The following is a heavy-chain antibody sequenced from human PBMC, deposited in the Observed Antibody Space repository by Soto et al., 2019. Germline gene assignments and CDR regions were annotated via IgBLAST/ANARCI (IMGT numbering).Heavy chain of an antibody. D-gene: IGHD3-3*01. Sequence: QVQLQQWGAGLLKPSETLSLTCPVNGGSFSDYYWTWIRQPPGKGLEWIGEVNHGGSTHYNPPLKSRVSISVDTSKKQFSLNLTFVTAADTAVYYCAREWWSGSLIGGSLGGEGTLVTVSS. J-gene: IGHJ4*02. CDR3: AREWWSGSLIGGSL. CDR2: VNHGGST. CDR1: GGSFSDYY. V-gene: IGHV4-34*01.